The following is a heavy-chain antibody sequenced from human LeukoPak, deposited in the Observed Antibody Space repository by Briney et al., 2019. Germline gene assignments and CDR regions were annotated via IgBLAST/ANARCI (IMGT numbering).Heavy chain of an antibody. CDR1: GFTVSTYG. CDR3: AKETGATFGYYFDY. Sequence: WGSLRLSCAASGFTVSTYGMSWVRQAPGKGLEWVSAVSTSGGSTYYADSVKGRFTISRDNSKNTLYLQMNSLRAEDTAVYYCAKETGATFGYYFDYWGQGTLVTVSS. J-gene: IGHJ4*02. V-gene: IGHV3-23*01. CDR2: VSTSGGST. D-gene: IGHD3-10*01.